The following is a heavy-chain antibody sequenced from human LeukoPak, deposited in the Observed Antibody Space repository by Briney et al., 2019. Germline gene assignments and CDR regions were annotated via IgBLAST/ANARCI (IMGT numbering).Heavy chain of an antibody. J-gene: IGHJ4*02. Sequence: PGGSLRLSCAAYGFTFSSYAMHWVRQAPGKGLEWVAVISYDGSNKYYADSVKGRFTISRDNSKNTLYLQMNSLRAEDTAVYYCARGSDTGIAVAGSFDYWGQGTLVTVSS. CDR1: GFTFSSYA. V-gene: IGHV3-30*04. D-gene: IGHD6-19*01. CDR2: ISYDGSNK. CDR3: ARGSDTGIAVAGSFDY.